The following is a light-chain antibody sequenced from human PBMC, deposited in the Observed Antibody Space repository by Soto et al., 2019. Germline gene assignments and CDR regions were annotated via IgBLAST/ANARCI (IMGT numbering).Light chain of an antibody. Sequence: QSALTQPASVSGSPGQSITISCTGTTSDVGGYNYVSWYQQHPGKAPKVMIYEVSNRPSGVSNRFSGSKSGNTASLTISGLQAEDEADYYCSSYTTISSLVFGGGTLLTVL. CDR3: SSYTTISSLV. CDR2: EVS. V-gene: IGLV2-14*01. J-gene: IGLJ2*01. CDR1: TSDVGGYNY.